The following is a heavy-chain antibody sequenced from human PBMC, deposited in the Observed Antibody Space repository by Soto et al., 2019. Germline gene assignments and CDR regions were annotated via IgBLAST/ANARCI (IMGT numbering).Heavy chain of an antibody. J-gene: IGHJ6*02. V-gene: IGHV3-9*01. D-gene: IGHD3-10*01. CDR3: AKNYASGSPSPPYYYYGMDV. CDR1: GFTFDDYA. CDR2: ISWNSGSI. Sequence: EVQLVESGGGLVQPGRSLRLSCAASGFTFDDYAMHWVRQAPGKGLEWVSGISWNSGSIGYADSVKGRFTISRDNAKNSLYLQMNSLRAEDTALYYCAKNYASGSPSPPYYYYGMDVWGQGTTVTVSS.